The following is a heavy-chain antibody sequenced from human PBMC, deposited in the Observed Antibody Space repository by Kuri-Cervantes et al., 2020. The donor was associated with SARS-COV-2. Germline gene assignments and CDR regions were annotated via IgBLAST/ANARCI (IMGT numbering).Heavy chain of an antibody. CDR2: IRYDGSIK. V-gene: IGHV3-30*02. CDR3: AKADIVVVPADGGGFDY. D-gene: IGHD2-2*01. J-gene: IGHJ4*02. Sequence: GGSLRLSCAASGFTFSSYGMHWVRQAPGKGLEWVAFIRYDGSIKDYADSVKGRFTVSRDNSKNTLYLQMNSLRAEDTAVYYCAKADIVVVPADGGGFDYWGQGTLVTVSS. CDR1: GFTFSSYG.